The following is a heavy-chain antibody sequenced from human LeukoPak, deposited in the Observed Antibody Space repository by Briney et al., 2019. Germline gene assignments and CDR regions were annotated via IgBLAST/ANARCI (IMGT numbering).Heavy chain of an antibody. Sequence: ASLKVSCKASGYSFTGYYMHWVRQAPGQGLEWMGWINPYSGGTNYAQSFQGRVTMTRDTSNTTVYMELHSLTSDDTAVYYCARYPPDDFWGQGTLVTVSP. CDR2: INPYSGGT. CDR3: ARYPPDDF. J-gene: IGHJ4*02. V-gene: IGHV1-2*02. D-gene: IGHD1-14*01. CDR1: GYSFTGYY.